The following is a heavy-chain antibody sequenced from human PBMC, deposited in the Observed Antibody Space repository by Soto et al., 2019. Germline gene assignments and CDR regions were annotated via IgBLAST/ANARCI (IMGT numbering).Heavy chain of an antibody. CDR3: ARDQLGFGELLSRDY. Sequence: QVQLQESGPGLVKPSQTLSLTCTVSGGSISSGGYYWSWIRQHPGKGLEWIGYIYYSGSTYYNPSLKSRVTISVDTSKNQFSLKLSSVTAADTAVYYCARDQLGFGELLSRDYWGQGTLVTVSS. V-gene: IGHV4-31*03. J-gene: IGHJ4*02. D-gene: IGHD3-10*01. CDR2: IYYSGST. CDR1: GGSISSGGYY.